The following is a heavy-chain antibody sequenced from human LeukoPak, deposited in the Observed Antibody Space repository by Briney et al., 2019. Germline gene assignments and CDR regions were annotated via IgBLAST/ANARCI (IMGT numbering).Heavy chain of an antibody. D-gene: IGHD2-2*01. CDR1: GGSISSYY. CDR3: AREVGYSSSYYGRFDP. CDR2: VNPNNGVP. J-gene: IGHJ5*02. Sequence: TCTVSGGSISSYYWSWIRQPPGKGLEWMGRVNPNNGVPNYAQKFQGRVTMTRDTAISTFYMELSSLRSDDTALYFCAREVGYSSSYYGRFDPWGQGTLVIVSS. V-gene: IGHV1-2*06.